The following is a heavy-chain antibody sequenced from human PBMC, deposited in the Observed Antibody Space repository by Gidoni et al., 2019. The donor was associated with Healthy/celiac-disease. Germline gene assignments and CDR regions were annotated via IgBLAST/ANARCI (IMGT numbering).Heavy chain of an antibody. CDR2: IRSKAYGGTT. J-gene: IGHJ4*02. Sequence: EVQLVESGGGLVQPGRSLRLSCTASGFTFGDYAMSWVRQAPGKGLEWVGFIRSKAYGGTTEYAASVKGRFTISRDDSKSIAYLQMNSLKTEDTAVYYCTRDPRGVVAATFDYWGQGTLVTVSS. D-gene: IGHD2-15*01. CDR1: GFTFGDYA. V-gene: IGHV3-49*04. CDR3: TRDPRGVVAATFDY.